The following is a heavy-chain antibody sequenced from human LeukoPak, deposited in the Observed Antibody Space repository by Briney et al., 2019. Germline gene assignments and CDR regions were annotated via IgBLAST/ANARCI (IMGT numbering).Heavy chain of an antibody. J-gene: IGHJ4*02. D-gene: IGHD6-13*01. V-gene: IGHV4-59*01. CDR1: GGSISSYY. CDR3: ARVMYSTIDY. CDR2: IYYSGST. Sequence: ASGTLSLTCTVSGGSISSYYWSWIRQPPGKGLEWIGYIYYSGSTNYNPSLKSRVTISVDTSRNQFSLKLSSVTAADTAVYYCARVMYSTIDYWGQGTLVTVSS.